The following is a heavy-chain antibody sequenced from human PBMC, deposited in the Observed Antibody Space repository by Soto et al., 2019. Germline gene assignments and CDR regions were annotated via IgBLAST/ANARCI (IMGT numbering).Heavy chain of an antibody. CDR2: IVPIYRSS. V-gene: IGHV1-69*18. D-gene: IGHD3-10*01. Sequence: QVQLVQSGAEMKTPGSSVNVSCTLSGGAFNNYVISWVRQAPGQGLEWVGSIVPIYRSSLFAQKFQGRVTLSADETTNTVYMKMSSLRTDDTAIYYCARVRVIRGVIPSHFGLWGQGTLVTVSS. J-gene: IGHJ4*02. CDR1: GGAFNNYV. CDR3: ARVRVIRGVIPSHFGL.